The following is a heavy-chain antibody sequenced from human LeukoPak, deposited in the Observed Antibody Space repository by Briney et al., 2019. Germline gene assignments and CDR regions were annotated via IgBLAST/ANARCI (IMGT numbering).Heavy chain of an antibody. CDR2: ISSSSSYI. Sequence: NPGGSLRLSCAASGFTFSSYSMNWVRQAPGKGVEWVSSISSSSSYIYYADSVEGRFTISRDNAKNSLYLQMNSLRAEHTAVSYCARHSYSGSYYAPSWFDPWGQGTLVTVSS. CDR3: ARHSYSGSYYAPSWFDP. CDR1: GFTFSSYS. D-gene: IGHD1-26*01. V-gene: IGHV3-21*01. J-gene: IGHJ5*02.